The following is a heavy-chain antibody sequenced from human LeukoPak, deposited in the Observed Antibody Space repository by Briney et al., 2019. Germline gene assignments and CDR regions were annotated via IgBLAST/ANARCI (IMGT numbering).Heavy chain of an antibody. CDR2: IIPIFGTA. V-gene: IGHV1-69*05. CDR1: GGTFISYA. CDR3: ARYYYDSSGYYYAHDY. Sequence: SVKVSCKASGGTFISYAISWVRQAPGQGLEWMGRIIPIFGTANYAQKFQGRVTITTDESTSTAYMELSSLRSEDTAVYYCARYYYDSSGYYYAHDYWGQGTLVTVSS. D-gene: IGHD3-22*01. J-gene: IGHJ4*02.